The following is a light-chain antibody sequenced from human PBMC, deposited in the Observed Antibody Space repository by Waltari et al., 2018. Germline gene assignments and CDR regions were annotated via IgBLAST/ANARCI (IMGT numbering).Light chain of an antibody. CDR2: RNK. CDR3: AAWDDSLSGPSVV. V-gene: IGLV1-47*01. CDR1: SPNIGSNY. J-gene: IGLJ2*01. Sequence: QSVLTQPPSASGTPGQRVTISCSGSSPNIGSNYVSWYQQPPGTAPKLPIYRNKQRPSGVPDRCSGSKSGTSASLAISGLRSEDEADYYCAAWDDSLSGPSVVFGGGTKLTVL.